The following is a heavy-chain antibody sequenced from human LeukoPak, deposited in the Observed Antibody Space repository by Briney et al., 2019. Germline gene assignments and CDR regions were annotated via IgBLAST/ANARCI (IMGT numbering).Heavy chain of an antibody. CDR1: GGSISSYY. J-gene: IGHJ4*02. CDR2: INHSGST. V-gene: IGHV4-34*01. Sequence: PSETLSLTCTVSGGSISSYYWSWIRQPPGKGLEWIGEINHSGSTNYNPSLKSRVTISVDTSKNQFSLKLSSVTAADTAVYYCARGRRDLGIAVAGALRIWGQGTLVTVSS. D-gene: IGHD6-19*01. CDR3: ARGRRDLGIAVAGALRI.